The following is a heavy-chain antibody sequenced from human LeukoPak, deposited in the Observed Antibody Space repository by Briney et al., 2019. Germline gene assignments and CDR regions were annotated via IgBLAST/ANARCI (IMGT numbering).Heavy chain of an antibody. V-gene: IGHV3-7*05. J-gene: IGHJ4*02. D-gene: IGHD6-6*01. CDR3: ANAPSSMAASAY. CDR1: GFTFSTYW. Sequence: GGSLRLSCAASGFTFSTYWMSWVRQAPGKGLEWVANIKEDGSDKYYVDSVKGRFTISRDNAKNSLYLQMNSLRAEDTAVYYCANAPSSMAASAYWGQGTLVTVSS. CDR2: IKEDGSDK.